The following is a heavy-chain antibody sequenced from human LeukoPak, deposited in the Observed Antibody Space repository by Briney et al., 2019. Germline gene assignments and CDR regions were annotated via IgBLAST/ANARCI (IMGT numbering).Heavy chain of an antibody. D-gene: IGHD3-22*01. Sequence: GASAKVSCKASGYTFTSYYMHWVRQAPGQGLEWMGIINPSGGSTSYAQKFQGRVTMTRDMSTSTVYMELSSLRSEDTAVYYCARVYAGHYYDNPGYFDYWGQGTLVTVSS. J-gene: IGHJ4*02. CDR1: GYTFTSYY. CDR2: INPSGGST. V-gene: IGHV1-46*01. CDR3: ARVYAGHYYDNPGYFDY.